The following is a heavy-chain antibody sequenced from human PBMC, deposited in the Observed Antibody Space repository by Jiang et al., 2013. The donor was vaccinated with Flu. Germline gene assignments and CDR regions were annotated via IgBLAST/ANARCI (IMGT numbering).Heavy chain of an antibody. D-gene: IGHD3-9*01. CDR1: GFTFRSYG. CDR3: AKDLQPYDILSGYYVTPSAFFDY. Sequence: VQLLESGGGLVQPGGSLRLSCAGSGFTFRSYGMTWVRQAPGKGLEWVAAISSSGTRTHHAGSVKGRFTISRDNSKETLYLQMNSLRVEDTAVYSCAKDLQPYDILSGYYVTPSAFFDYWGQGTLVTVSS. CDR2: ISSSGTRT. J-gene: IGHJ4*02. V-gene: IGHV3-23*01.